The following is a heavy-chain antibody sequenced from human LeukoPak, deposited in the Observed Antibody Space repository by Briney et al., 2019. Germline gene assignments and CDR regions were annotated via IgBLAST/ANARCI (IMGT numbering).Heavy chain of an antibody. V-gene: IGHV3-30*03. D-gene: IGHD3-10*01. J-gene: IGHJ6*02. CDR3: ARDFGTMVREPRDYYYYGMDV. CDR1: GFTFSSYG. Sequence: PGGSLRLSCAASGFTFSSYGMHWVRQAPGKGLEWVAVISYDGSNKYYADSVKGRFTISRDNSKNTLYLQMNSLRAEDTAVYYCARDFGTMVREPRDYYYYGMDVWGQGTTVTVSS. CDR2: ISYDGSNK.